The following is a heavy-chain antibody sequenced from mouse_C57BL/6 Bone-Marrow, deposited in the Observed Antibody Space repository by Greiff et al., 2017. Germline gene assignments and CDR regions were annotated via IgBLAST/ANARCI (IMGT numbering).Heavy chain of an antibody. Sequence: EVQLVESGGGLVQPGGSMKLSCAASGFTFSDAWMDWVRQSPEKGLEWVAEIRNKANNHATYYAESVKGRFTISRDDSKSSVYLQMNSVRAEDTGIYYCTAGSRGYFDYWGQGTTLTVSS. CDR3: TAGSRGYFDY. D-gene: IGHD1-1*01. CDR1: GFTFSDAW. CDR2: IRNKANNHAT. V-gene: IGHV6-6*01. J-gene: IGHJ2*01.